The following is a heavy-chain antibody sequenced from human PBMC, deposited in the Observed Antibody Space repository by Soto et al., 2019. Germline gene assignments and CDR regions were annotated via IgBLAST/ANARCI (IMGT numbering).Heavy chain of an antibody. D-gene: IGHD2-8*01. V-gene: IGHV4-30-4*01. CDR2: IYYSGST. J-gene: IGHJ3*02. Sequence: TLSLTCTVSGGCSSSGDYYLSWIRQPPGKGLEWIGYIYYSGSTYYNPSLKSRVTISVDTSKNQFSLKLSSVTAADTAVYYCARGLYRPDAFDIWGQGTMVTVSS. CDR1: GGCSSSGDYY. CDR3: ARGLYRPDAFDI.